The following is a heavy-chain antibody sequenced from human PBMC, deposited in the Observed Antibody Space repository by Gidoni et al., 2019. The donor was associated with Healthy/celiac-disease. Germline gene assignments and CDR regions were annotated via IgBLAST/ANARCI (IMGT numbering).Heavy chain of an antibody. V-gene: IGHV4-38-2*01. D-gene: IGHD6-6*01. Sequence: GLVKPSETLSPTCAAPGYSISSGYYWGGLRQPPGKGLEWIGSIYHSGSTYYNPSLKRQVTISVDTPKNQFPLRLSSVTAADTAVYHCASRGAARPFDYWGQGTLVTVSS. J-gene: IGHJ4*02. CDR2: IYHSGST. CDR1: GYSISSGYY. CDR3: ASRGAARPFDY.